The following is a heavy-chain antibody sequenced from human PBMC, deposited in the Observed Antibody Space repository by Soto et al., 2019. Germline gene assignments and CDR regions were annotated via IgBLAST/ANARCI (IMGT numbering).Heavy chain of an antibody. D-gene: IGHD2-15*01. Sequence: PSETLSLTCTVSGGSISSSSYYWGWIRQPPGKGLEWIGSIYYSESTYYNPSLKSRVTISVDTSKNQFSLKLSSVTAADTAVYYCAGHYCSGGSCLYYYYYYMDVWGKGTTVTVSS. CDR1: GGSISSSSYY. V-gene: IGHV4-39*01. CDR3: AGHYCSGGSCLYYYYYYMDV. J-gene: IGHJ6*03. CDR2: IYYSEST.